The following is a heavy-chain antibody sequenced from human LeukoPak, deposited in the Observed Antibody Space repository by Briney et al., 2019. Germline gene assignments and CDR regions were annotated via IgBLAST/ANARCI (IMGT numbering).Heavy chain of an antibody. Sequence: ASVKVSCKASGYTFTGYYMHLVRQAPGQGLEWMGWINPNSGGTNYAQKFQGRVTMTRDTSISTAYMELSRLGSDDTAVYYCAGASWVSSGPNPYYFDYWGQGTLVTVSS. D-gene: IGHD3-22*01. CDR2: INPNSGGT. CDR1: GYTFTGYY. J-gene: IGHJ4*02. CDR3: AGASWVSSGPNPYYFDY. V-gene: IGHV1-2*02.